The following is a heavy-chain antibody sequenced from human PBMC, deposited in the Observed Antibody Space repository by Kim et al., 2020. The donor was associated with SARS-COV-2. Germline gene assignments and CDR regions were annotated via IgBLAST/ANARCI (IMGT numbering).Heavy chain of an antibody. D-gene: IGHD3-9*01. CDR1: GGSISSYY. Sequence: SETLSLTCTVSGGSISSYYWSWIRQPPGKGLEWIGYIYYSGSTNYNPSLKSRVTISVDTSKNQFSLKLSSVTAADTAVYYCARDYDILTGGFDPWGQGTLVTVSS. J-gene: IGHJ5*02. V-gene: IGHV4-59*01. CDR3: ARDYDILTGGFDP. CDR2: IYYSGST.